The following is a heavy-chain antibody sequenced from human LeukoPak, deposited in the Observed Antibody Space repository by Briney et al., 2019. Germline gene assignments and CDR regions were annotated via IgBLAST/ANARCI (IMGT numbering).Heavy chain of an antibody. D-gene: IGHD1-26*01. CDR1: GFTFSSYS. J-gene: IGHJ3*02. CDR2: IGSSSSHI. CDR3: ARLGSGGTREDTFDI. Sequence: GGSLRLSCAASGFTFSSYSMNWVRQTPGKGLEWVSSIGSSSSHIYYADSVKGRLTISRDNAKNSLYLQMNSLRAEDTAVYYCARLGSGGTREDTFDIWGQGTMVTVSS. V-gene: IGHV3-21*01.